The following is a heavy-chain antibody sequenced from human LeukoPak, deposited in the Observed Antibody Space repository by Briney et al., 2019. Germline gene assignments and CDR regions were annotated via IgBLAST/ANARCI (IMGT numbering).Heavy chain of an antibody. CDR3: ASIPPLLTGTPAPRHVDLDY. D-gene: IGHD1-7*01. CDR2: INPNSGGT. CDR1: GYTFTVYY. V-gene: IGHV1-2*02. J-gene: IGHJ4*02. Sequence: ASVTVSCKASGYTFTVYYMHWVRQAPGQGLEWMGWINPNSGGTNYAQKFQGRVTMTRDTSISQAYMELSRLRSDDTAVYYWASIPPLLTGTPAPRHVDLDYWGQGTLVTVSS.